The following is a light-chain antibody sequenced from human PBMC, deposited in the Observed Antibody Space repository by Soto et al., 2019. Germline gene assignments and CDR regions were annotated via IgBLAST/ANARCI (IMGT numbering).Light chain of an antibody. CDR2: RNN. V-gene: IGLV1-44*01. CDR3: AAWDDSLNAPV. J-gene: IGLJ1*01. CDR1: SSNIGSNS. Sequence: QSVLTQPPSASGTPGQRVSISCSGSSSNIGSNSVNWYQQLPGTSPKLLIYRNNQRPSGVPDRISGSKSGTSASLAISGLQSEDEADYYCAAWDDSLNAPVFGTGTKLTVL.